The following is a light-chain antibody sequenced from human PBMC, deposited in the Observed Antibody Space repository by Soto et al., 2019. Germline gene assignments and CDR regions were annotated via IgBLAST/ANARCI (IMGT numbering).Light chain of an antibody. Sequence: QLVLTQSPSASASLGASVTLTCTLSSGHSNYAIAWHQQQPEKGPRYLMKVNSDGSHNKGDGIPDRFPGSSSGAERYLTISSLQSEDEGAYFCQTWGTDIVVFGAGTQLTVL. J-gene: IGLJ3*02. V-gene: IGLV4-69*02. CDR1: SGHSNYA. CDR2: VNSDGSH. CDR3: QTWGTDIVV.